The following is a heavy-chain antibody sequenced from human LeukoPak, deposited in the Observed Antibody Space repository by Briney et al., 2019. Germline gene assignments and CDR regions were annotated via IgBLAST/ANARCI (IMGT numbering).Heavy chain of an antibody. D-gene: IGHD5-18*01. J-gene: IGHJ4*02. CDR3: AETAMATTEQFDY. Sequence: ASVKVSCKASGYIFTNYAMNWVRQAPGQGLEWMGWINTITGNPTYAQGFTGRFVFSLDTSVSTAYLQISSLKAEDTAVYYCAETAMATTEQFDYWGQGTLVTVSS. CDR1: GYIFTNYA. CDR2: INTITGNP. V-gene: IGHV7-4-1*02.